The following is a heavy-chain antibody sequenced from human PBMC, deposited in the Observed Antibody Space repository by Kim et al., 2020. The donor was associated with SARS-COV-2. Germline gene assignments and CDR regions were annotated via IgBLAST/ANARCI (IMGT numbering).Heavy chain of an antibody. CDR3: ARVSFGVVDYNYMDG. J-gene: IGHJ6*03. CDR1: GFSFSSYD. D-gene: IGHD3-3*01. V-gene: IGHV3-48*03. CDR2: IRSSASTI. Sequence: GGSLRLSCACSGFSFSSYDMNWVRQAPGKGLEWVSYIRSSASTIYYAHSVKGRFVISRDNAKNSLYLQLNSLTAEDTAVYFCARVSFGVVDYNYMDGWGQGTTVLVSS.